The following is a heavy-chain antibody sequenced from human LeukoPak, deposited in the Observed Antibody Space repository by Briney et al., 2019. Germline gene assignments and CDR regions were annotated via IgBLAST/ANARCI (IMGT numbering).Heavy chain of an antibody. CDR2: ISYGSGYI. J-gene: IGHJ4*02. CDR1: GFTFSSYT. CDR3: ARGEGFFDY. Sequence: GGSLRLSCAASGFTFSSYTMNWLRQAPGKGLEWVSSISYGSGYIYYADSVKGRFTISRDNAKNSLYLQMNSLRAEDTAVYYCARGEGFFDYWGQGTLVTVSS. V-gene: IGHV3-21*01. D-gene: IGHD1-26*01.